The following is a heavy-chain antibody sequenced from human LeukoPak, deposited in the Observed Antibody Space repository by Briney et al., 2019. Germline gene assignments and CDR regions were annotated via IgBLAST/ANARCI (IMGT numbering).Heavy chain of an antibody. CDR1: GDSVSSKLVT. CDR3: SRATSGTFDY. V-gene: IGHV6-1*01. D-gene: IGHD6-13*01. CDR2: TYYRSKWSN. Sequence: SQTLSLTCAISGDSVSSKLVTWNWIRQSPSRGLDWLGRTYYRSKWSNDYSESLKGRITINPDSSKNQFSLQLNSVSPEDTAVCYCSRATSGTFDYWGQGTLVTVSP. J-gene: IGHJ4*02.